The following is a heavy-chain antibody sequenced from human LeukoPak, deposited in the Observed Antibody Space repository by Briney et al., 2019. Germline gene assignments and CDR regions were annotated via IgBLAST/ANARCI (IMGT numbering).Heavy chain of an antibody. CDR2: ISYDGSNK. Sequence: PGRSLRLSCAASGFTFSSYGMHWVRQAPGKGLEWVAVISYDGSNKYYADSVKGRFTISRDNSRNTLYLQMNSLRAEDTAVYYCAKSWTVGDWFDPWGQGTLVTVSS. J-gene: IGHJ5*02. CDR3: AKSWTVGDWFDP. D-gene: IGHD3/OR15-3a*01. V-gene: IGHV3-30*18. CDR1: GFTFSSYG.